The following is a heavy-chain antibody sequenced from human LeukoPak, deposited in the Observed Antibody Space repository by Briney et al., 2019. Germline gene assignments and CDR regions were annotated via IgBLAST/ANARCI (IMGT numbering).Heavy chain of an antibody. CDR2: ISGSGGST. Sequence: PGGSLRLSCAASGFTFSSYAMSWVRQAPGKGLEWVSAISGSGGSTYYADSVKGRFTISRDNSKNTLYLQMNSLRAEDTAVYYCAKPGSYNWDYERDAFDIWGQGTMVTVSS. D-gene: IGHD1-7*01. CDR3: AKPGSYNWDYERDAFDI. CDR1: GFTFSSYA. J-gene: IGHJ3*02. V-gene: IGHV3-23*01.